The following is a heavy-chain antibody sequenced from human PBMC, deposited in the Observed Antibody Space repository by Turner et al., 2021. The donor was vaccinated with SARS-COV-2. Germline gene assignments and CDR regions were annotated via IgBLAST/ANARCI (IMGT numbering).Heavy chain of an antibody. CDR3: AKDMVRGIIYYYYGMDV. J-gene: IGHJ6*02. CDR2: ISWNSGSI. D-gene: IGHD3-10*01. CDR1: GFTFDAYV. V-gene: IGHV3-9*01. Sequence: EVQLVESGGGLVPPGRSLRLSCTASGFTFDAYVMHWVRQAPGKGLEWVAGISWNSGSIGYADSVKGRFTISRDNAKISMDLQMNSLRAEDTALYYCAKDMVRGIIYYYYGMDVWGPGTTVTVSS.